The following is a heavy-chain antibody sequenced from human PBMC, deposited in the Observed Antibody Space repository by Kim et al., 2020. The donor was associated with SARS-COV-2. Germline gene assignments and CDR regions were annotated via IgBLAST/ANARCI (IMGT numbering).Heavy chain of an antibody. Sequence: THHTPSLQGRITTSVDTSKNQFPLKLGSVTAADTAVYYCASGGSYPRFDPWGQGTLVTVSS. D-gene: IGHD1-26*01. CDR2: T. CDR3: ASGGSYPRFDP. V-gene: IGHV4-4*08. J-gene: IGHJ5*02.